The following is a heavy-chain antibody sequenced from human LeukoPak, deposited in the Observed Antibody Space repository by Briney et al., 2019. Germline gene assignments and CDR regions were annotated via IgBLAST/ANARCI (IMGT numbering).Heavy chain of an antibody. V-gene: IGHV4-30-4*01. CDR2: IYYSGST. CDR3: ARDSITTPRFDP. CDR1: GGSISSGDYY. J-gene: IGHJ5*02. Sequence: SETLSLTCTVSGGSISSGDYYWSWIRQPPGKGLEWIGYIYYSGSTYYNPSLKSRVTISVDTSKNQFSLELSSVTAADTAVYYCARDSITTPRFDPWGQGTLVTVSS. D-gene: IGHD1-14*01.